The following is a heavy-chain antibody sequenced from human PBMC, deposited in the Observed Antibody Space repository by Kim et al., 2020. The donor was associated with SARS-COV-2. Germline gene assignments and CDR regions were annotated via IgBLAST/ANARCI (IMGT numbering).Heavy chain of an antibody. J-gene: IGHJ4*01. CDR2: VYYTGST. V-gene: IGHV4-39*01. CDR3: SRHFXXXSIXXXXXXQXXX. Sequence: SETLSLTCTVSGASISSSGYYWGWIRQPPGKGLEWIGSVYYTGSTYYNPSLKSRVTISVDTSKNQFSLKLSSVTAADTAVYYCSRHFXXXSIXXXXXXQXXXWGXG. CDR1: GASISSSGYY. D-gene: IGHD2-2*02.